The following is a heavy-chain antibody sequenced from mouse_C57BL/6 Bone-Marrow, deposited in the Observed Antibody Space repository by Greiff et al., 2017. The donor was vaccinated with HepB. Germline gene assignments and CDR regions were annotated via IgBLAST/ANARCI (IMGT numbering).Heavy chain of an antibody. Sequence: EVKLMESGGGLVQPGGSLKLSCAASGFTFSDYYMYWVRQTPEKRLEWVAYISNGGGSTYYPDTVKGRFTISRDNAKNTLYLQMSRLKSEDTAMYYCAREGISPFDYWGQGTTLTVSS. D-gene: IGHD2-4*01. J-gene: IGHJ2*01. V-gene: IGHV5-12*01. CDR3: AREGISPFDY. CDR1: GFTFSDYY. CDR2: ISNGGGST.